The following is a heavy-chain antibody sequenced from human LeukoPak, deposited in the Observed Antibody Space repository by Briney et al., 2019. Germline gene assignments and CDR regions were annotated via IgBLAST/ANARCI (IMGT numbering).Heavy chain of an antibody. J-gene: IGHJ4*02. Sequence: PERSLRLSCAASEFTFSTYGMHWVRQAPGKGLEWVAVISYDGSYKFYADSVKGRFTISRDNSKSTLYLQMNSLRAEDTAVYYCAKDRYSGLNTIDYWAQGTLVTVSS. CDR3: AKDRYSGLNTIDY. D-gene: IGHD6-13*01. CDR1: EFTFSTYG. V-gene: IGHV3-30*18. CDR2: ISYDGSYK.